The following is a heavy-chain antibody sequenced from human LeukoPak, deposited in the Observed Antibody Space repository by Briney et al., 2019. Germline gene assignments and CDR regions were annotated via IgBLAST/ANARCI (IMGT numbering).Heavy chain of an antibody. CDR2: INHSGST. CDR3: ARGVVVPAAMPVLDAFDI. D-gene: IGHD2-2*01. V-gene: IGHV4-34*01. CDR1: GGSFSGYY. Sequence: PSETLSLTCAVYGGSFSGYYWGWIRQPPGKGLEWIGEINHSGSTNYNPSLKSRVPISVDTSKNQFSLKLSSVTAADTAVYYCARGVVVPAAMPVLDAFDIWGQGTMVTVSS. J-gene: IGHJ3*02.